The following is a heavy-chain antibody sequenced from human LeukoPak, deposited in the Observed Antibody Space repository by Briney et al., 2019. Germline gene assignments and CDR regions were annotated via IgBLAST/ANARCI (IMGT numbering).Heavy chain of an antibody. V-gene: IGHV4-34*01. Sequence: PSETLSLTCAVYGESFSGYYWSWIRQPPGKGLEWIGEINHSGSTNYNPSLKSRVTISVDTSKNQFSLKLSSVTAADTAVYYCASVVTGGEDYWGQGTLVTVSS. D-gene: IGHD3-22*01. J-gene: IGHJ4*02. CDR3: ASVVTGGEDY. CDR2: INHSGST. CDR1: GESFSGYY.